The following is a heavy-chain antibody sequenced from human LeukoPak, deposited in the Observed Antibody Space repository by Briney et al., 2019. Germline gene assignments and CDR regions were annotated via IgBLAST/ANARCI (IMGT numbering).Heavy chain of an antibody. D-gene: IGHD6-19*01. Sequence: ASVKLSCKTSGYTFSSYGISWVRQAPGQGLEWMGWMNPNSGNTGYAQKFQGRVTMTRNTSISTAYMELSSLRSEDTAVYYCARGRDTAVAGPLPDYWGQGTLVTVSS. CDR1: GYTFSSYG. CDR3: ARGRDTAVAGPLPDY. V-gene: IGHV1-8*01. CDR2: MNPNSGNT. J-gene: IGHJ4*02.